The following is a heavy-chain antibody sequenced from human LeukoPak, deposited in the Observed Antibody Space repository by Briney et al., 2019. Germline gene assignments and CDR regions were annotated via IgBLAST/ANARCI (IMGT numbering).Heavy chain of an antibody. J-gene: IGHJ4*02. CDR2: MNPNSGNT. CDR3: AREIKGSYVDY. D-gene: IGHD1-26*01. CDR1: GYTFTSYD. Sequence: ASVKVSCSASGYTFTSYDINWVRQAPGQGLEWMGWMNPNSGNTGYAQKFQGRVTMTRNTSISTAYMELSSLRSEDTAVYYCAREIKGSYVDYWGQGTLVTVSS. V-gene: IGHV1-8*01.